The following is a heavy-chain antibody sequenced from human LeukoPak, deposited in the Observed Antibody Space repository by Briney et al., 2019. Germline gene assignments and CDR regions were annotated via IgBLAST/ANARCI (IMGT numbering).Heavy chain of an antibody. CDR3: ARDRRGYSYGVGYNWFDP. Sequence: ASVKVSCKASGGTFSSYAISWVRQAPGRGLEWMGGIIPIFGTANYAQKFQGRVTITTDESTSTAYMELSSLRSEDTAVYYCARDRRGYSYGVGYNWFDPWGQGTLVTVSS. D-gene: IGHD5-18*01. J-gene: IGHJ5*02. CDR1: GGTFSSYA. CDR2: IIPIFGTA. V-gene: IGHV1-69*05.